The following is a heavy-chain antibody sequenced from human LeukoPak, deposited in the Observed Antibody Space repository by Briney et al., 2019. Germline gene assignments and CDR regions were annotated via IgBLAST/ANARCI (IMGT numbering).Heavy chain of an antibody. V-gene: IGHV3-23*01. CDR1: GFTFSSYG. J-gene: IGHJ6*03. Sequence: GGSLRLSCAVSGFTFSSYGMSWVRQAPGKGLEWVSGISGSGGSTDYADPVKGRFTISRDNSKNTLYLQMNILGVEDTAVYYCAKWGCSGGSCNLNYYYYYYMDVWGKGTTVTISS. CDR2: ISGSGGST. D-gene: IGHD2-15*01. CDR3: AKWGCSGGSCNLNYYYYYYMDV.